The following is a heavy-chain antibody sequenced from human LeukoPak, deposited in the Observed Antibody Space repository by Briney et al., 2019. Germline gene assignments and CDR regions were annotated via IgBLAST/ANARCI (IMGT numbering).Heavy chain of an antibody. D-gene: IGHD2-21*02. CDR2: IIPIFGTA. CDR3: ARGVYCGGDCYLYFDY. CDR1: GGTFSSYA. Sequence: ASVKVSCKASGGTFSSYAISWLRQAPGQGLEWMGRIIPIFGTANYAQKFQGRVTITTDESTSTAYMELSSLRSEDTAVYYCARGVYCGGDCYLYFDYWGQGTLVTVSS. V-gene: IGHV1-69*05. J-gene: IGHJ4*02.